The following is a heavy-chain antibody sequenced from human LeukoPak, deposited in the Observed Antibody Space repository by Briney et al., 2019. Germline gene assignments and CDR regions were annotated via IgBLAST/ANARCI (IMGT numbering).Heavy chain of an antibody. J-gene: IGHJ3*02. V-gene: IGHV3-23*01. D-gene: IGHD4-17*01. CDR1: KFNFNSYG. CDR3: AKDPNGDYIGTFDI. CDR2: ISGSGGST. Sequence: QSGGSLRLSCTTSKFNFNSYGMTWVRQAPGKGPEWVSSISGSGGSTQYAASVQGRFTISRDNSKNTLYLQMNSLRAEDTAVYYCAKDPNGDYIGTFDIWGQGTMVTVSS.